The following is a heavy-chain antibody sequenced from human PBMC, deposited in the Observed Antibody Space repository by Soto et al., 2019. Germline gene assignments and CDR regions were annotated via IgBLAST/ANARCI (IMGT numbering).Heavy chain of an antibody. CDR2: IYYSGST. V-gene: IGHV4-39*01. D-gene: IGHD3-10*01. J-gene: IGHJ5*02. CDR3: ARGGSGSSYNWFDP. Sequence: QLQLQESGPGLVKPSETLSLTCTVSGGSISSSSYYWGWIRQPPGKGLEWIGSIYYSGSTYYNPSLKSRVTISVDTSKNQFSLKLSSVTAADTAVYYCARGGSGSSYNWFDPWGQGTLVTVSS. CDR1: GGSISSSSYY.